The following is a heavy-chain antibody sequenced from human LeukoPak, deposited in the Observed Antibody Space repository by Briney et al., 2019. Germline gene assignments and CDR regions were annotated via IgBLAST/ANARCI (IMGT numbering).Heavy chain of an antibody. Sequence: GGSLRLSCAASGFTFSSYSMNWVRQAPGKGLEWVSSISSSSSYIYYADSVKGRFTISRDNAKNSLYLQMNSLRAEDTAVYYCANSPTVINYYYYGMDVWGQGTTVTVSS. D-gene: IGHD4-23*01. CDR3: ANSPTVINYYYYGMDV. V-gene: IGHV3-21*04. CDR1: GFTFSSYS. J-gene: IGHJ6*02. CDR2: ISSSSSYI.